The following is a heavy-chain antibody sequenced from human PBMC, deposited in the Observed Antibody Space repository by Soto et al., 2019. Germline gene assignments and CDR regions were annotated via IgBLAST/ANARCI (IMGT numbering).Heavy chain of an antibody. CDR1: GGSFSGYY. J-gene: IGHJ6*02. CDR2: INHSGST. Sequence: PSETLSLTCAVYGGSFSGYYWTWIRKHPGKGLEWIGEINHSGSTNYNPSLKSRVTISVDTSKNQFSLKLSSVTAADTAVYYCARVTGYSGSWPRHYYVMDVWGQGTTVTVSS. CDR3: ARVTGYSGSWPRHYYVMDV. V-gene: IGHV4-34*01. D-gene: IGHD6-13*01.